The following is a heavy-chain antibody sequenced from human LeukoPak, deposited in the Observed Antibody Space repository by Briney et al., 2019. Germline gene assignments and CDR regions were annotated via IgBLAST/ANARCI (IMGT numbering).Heavy chain of an antibody. J-gene: IGHJ4*02. Sequence: SETLSLTCTVSGDSISRSTYYWAWIRQPPGKGLEWIGSVYYGRSPYFNPSLESRATISVDTSKNHFSLKMSSVTAADTAVYYCARSSGTGTFSYWGQGTLVTISS. D-gene: IGHD6-25*01. CDR2: VYYGRSP. CDR1: GDSISRSTYY. V-gene: IGHV4-39*02. CDR3: ARSSGTGTFSY.